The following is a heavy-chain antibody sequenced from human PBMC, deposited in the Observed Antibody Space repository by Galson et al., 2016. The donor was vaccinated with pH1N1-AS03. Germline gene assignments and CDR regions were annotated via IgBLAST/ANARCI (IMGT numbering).Heavy chain of an antibody. CDR1: GGTFNTYA. CDR3: AKGYSATPSGTFDI. J-gene: IGHJ3*02. Sequence: SVKVSCKASGGTFNTYAISWVRQAPGQGPEWMGRIIPMLNIPDYAQKFQVRVTITADKSTNTAYMELTNLRSDDTALYYCAKGYSATPSGTFDIWGQGTMVTVSS. CDR2: IIPMLNIP. V-gene: IGHV1-69*04. D-gene: IGHD2-15*01.